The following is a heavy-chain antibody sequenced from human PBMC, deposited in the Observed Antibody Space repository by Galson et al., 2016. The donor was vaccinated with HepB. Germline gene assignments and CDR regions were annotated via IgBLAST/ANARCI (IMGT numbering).Heavy chain of an antibody. J-gene: IGHJ4*02. CDR1: GFSLNTYT. CDR3: ASYGKWVDY. V-gene: IGHV4-59*08. CDR2: IYHSGTT. D-gene: IGHD2-8*01. Sequence: LRLSCAASGFSLNTYTMTWVRQAPGKGLEWLGEIYHSGTTNYNPSLKSRVTISVDTSKDQFSLKLSSVTAADTAVYYCASYGKWVDYWGQGTLVTVSS.